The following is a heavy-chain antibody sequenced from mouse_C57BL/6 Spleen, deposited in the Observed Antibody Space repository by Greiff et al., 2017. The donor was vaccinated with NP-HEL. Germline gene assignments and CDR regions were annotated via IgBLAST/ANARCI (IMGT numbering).Heavy chain of an antibody. J-gene: IGHJ1*03. Sequence: QVQLQQPGAELVMPGASVKLSCKASGYTFTSYWMHWVKQRPGQGLEWIGEIDPSDSYTNYNQKFKGKSTLTVDKSSSTAYMQLSSLTSEDSAVYYGARGTGSSTFWYFDVWGTGTTVTVSS. CDR2: IDPSDSYT. V-gene: IGHV1-69*01. D-gene: IGHD1-1*01. CDR1: GYTFTSYW. CDR3: ARGTGSSTFWYFDV.